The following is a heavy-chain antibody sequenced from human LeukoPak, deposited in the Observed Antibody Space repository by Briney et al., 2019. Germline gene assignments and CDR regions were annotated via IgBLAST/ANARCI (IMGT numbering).Heavy chain of an antibody. CDR2: IRANDGST. J-gene: IGHJ6*02. D-gene: IGHD2-15*01. V-gene: IGHV1-18*01. CDR1: DYSFINYG. CDR3: ARATFCSGDRCYNKYGLDV. Sequence: ASVKVSCTASDYSFINYGISWVRQAPGQGLEWMGWIRANDGSTIYAQKFQGRLTMTTDTSTSTAYAELKSLKSDDTAVYYCARATFCSGDRCYNKYGLDVWGQGTTVTVSS.